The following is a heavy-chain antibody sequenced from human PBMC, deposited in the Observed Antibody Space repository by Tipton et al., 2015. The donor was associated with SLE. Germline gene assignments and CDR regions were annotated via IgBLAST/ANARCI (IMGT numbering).Heavy chain of an antibody. J-gene: IGHJ4*02. V-gene: IGHV4-34*01. Sequence: TLSLTCTVSGGSISSHYWGWIRQPPGKGLEWVGEINHSGSTNYNPSPKRRVTISVDTSKNQFSLKLSSVTAADTAVYYCARSMRVGSEDDWGQGTLVTVS. D-gene: IGHD6-19*01. CDR1: GGSISSHY. CDR3: ARSMRVGSEDD. CDR2: INHSGST.